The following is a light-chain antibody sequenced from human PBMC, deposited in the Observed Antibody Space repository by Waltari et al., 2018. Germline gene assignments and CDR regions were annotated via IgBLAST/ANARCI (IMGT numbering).Light chain of an antibody. V-gene: IGLV2-23*01. Sequence: QSALTQPASVSGSPGQSITISCTGTRCDVGSYNLVTWYQQHPGKVPKLMIYEDSKRPSGLSNRFSGSKSGNTASLTISGLQAEDEADYYCCSYAAGGSSVLFGGGTKLTVL. J-gene: IGLJ2*01. CDR1: RCDVGSYNL. CDR2: EDS. CDR3: CSYAAGGSSVL.